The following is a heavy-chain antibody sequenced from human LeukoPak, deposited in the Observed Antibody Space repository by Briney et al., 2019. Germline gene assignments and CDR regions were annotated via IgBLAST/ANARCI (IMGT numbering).Heavy chain of an antibody. CDR2: IYSGGSA. D-gene: IGHD3-22*01. V-gene: IGHV3-53*01. Sequence: PGGSLRLSCAASGFTVSSNYMSWVRQAPGKGLEWVSVIYSGGSAYYADSVKGRFTISRHNSKNTLYLQMNSLRAEDTAVYYCAKRGAYSSGYYGYFDYWGQGTLVTVSS. J-gene: IGHJ4*02. CDR3: AKRGAYSSGYYGYFDY. CDR1: GFTVSSNY.